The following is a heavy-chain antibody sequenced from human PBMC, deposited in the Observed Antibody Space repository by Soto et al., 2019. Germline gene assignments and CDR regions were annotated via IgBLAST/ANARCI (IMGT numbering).Heavy chain of an antibody. CDR2: ISYDGSNK. CDR1: GFTFSSYG. Sequence: QVQLVESGGGVVQPGRSLRLSCAASGFTFSSYGMHWVRQAPGKGLEWVAVISYDGSNKYYADSVRGRFTISRDISKNTLYLQMNSLRAEDTAVYYCAKVHRVYSSGWYGGYLGDYFDYWGQGTLVTVSS. V-gene: IGHV3-30*18. D-gene: IGHD6-19*01. J-gene: IGHJ4*02. CDR3: AKVHRVYSSGWYGGYLGDYFDY.